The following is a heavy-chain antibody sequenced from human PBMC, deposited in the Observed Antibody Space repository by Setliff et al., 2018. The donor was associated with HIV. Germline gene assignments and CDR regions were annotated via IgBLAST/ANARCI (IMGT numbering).Heavy chain of an antibody. V-gene: IGHV1-18*01. J-gene: IGHJ3*02. Sequence: ASVKVSCKASGYTFTSYGVCWVRQAPGQGLEWMGWISVYNGNTNYAQSLQGRVTMTTDTSTNTVYMELRSLRSDDTAFYYCAGARGAGTFDIWGQGTSVTVSS. CDR2: ISVYNGNT. D-gene: IGHD1-26*01. CDR1: GYTFTSYG. CDR3: AGARGAGTFDI.